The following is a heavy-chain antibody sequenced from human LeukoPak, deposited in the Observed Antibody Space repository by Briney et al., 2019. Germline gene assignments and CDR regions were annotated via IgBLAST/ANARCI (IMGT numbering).Heavy chain of an antibody. J-gene: IGHJ4*02. CDR2: IYTSGST. CDR3: ARGVRYYYDSSGYRFDY. D-gene: IGHD3-22*01. Sequence: SETLSLTCTVSGGSISSYYWSWIRQPAGKGLEWIGRIYTSGSTNYNPSLKSRVTMSVDTSKNQFSLKLSSVTAADTAVYYCARGVRYYYDSSGYRFDYWGQGTLVTVSS. CDR1: GGSISSYY. V-gene: IGHV4-4*07.